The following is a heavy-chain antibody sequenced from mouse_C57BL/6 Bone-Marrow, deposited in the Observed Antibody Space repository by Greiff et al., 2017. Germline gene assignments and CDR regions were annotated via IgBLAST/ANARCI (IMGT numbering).Heavy chain of an antibody. CDR2: VYPYNGGT. Sequence: EVMLVESGPVLVKPGPSVKISCKASGFTFTDYYMHWVKQSHGKSLEWIGLVYPYNGGTSYNQKFKGKATLTVDTSSSTAYMELNSLTSEDSAVYYCAIYYDYDWFAYWGQGTLVTVSA. D-gene: IGHD2-4*01. CDR1: GFTFTDYY. CDR3: AIYYDYDWFAY. V-gene: IGHV1-36*01. J-gene: IGHJ3*01.